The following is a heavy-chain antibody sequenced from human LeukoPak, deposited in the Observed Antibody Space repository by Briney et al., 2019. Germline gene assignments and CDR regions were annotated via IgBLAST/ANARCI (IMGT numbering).Heavy chain of an antibody. CDR2: IYYSGST. D-gene: IGHD6-19*01. CDR1: GGSFSGYY. J-gene: IGHJ4*02. CDR3: ARHGSGWYTPGSPPKYYFDY. Sequence: SETLSLTCAVYGGSFSGYYWSWIRQPQGKGLEWIGSIYYSGSTYYNPSLQSRVTISVDTSKNQFSLKLSSVTAADTAVYYCARHGSGWYTPGSPPKYYFDYWGQGTLVTVSS. V-gene: IGHV4-34*01.